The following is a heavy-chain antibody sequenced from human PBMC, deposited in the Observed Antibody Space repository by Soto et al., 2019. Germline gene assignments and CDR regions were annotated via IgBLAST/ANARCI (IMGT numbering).Heavy chain of an antibody. CDR3: ARDPDTAMVRFWFDP. Sequence: QVQLVESGGGVVQPGRSLRLSCAASGFTFSSYGMHWVRQAPGKGLEWVAVIWYDGSNKYYADSVKGRFTISRDNSKNTLYLQMNSLRAEDTAVYYCARDPDTAMVRFWFDPWGQGTLVTVSS. CDR2: IWYDGSNK. CDR1: GFTFSSYG. D-gene: IGHD5-18*01. J-gene: IGHJ5*02. V-gene: IGHV3-33*01.